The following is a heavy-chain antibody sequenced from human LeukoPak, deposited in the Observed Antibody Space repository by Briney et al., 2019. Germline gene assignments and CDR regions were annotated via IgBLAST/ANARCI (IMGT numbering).Heavy chain of an antibody. Sequence: ASVKVSCKASGYTFTSYGISWVRQAPGQGLEWMGWISAYNGNTNYAQKLQGGVTMTTDTSTSTAYMELRSLRSDDTAVYYCVIAAAGTVYNWFDPWGQGTLVTVSS. CDR3: VIAAAGTVYNWFDP. CDR1: GYTFTSYG. J-gene: IGHJ5*02. D-gene: IGHD6-13*01. V-gene: IGHV1-18*01. CDR2: ISAYNGNT.